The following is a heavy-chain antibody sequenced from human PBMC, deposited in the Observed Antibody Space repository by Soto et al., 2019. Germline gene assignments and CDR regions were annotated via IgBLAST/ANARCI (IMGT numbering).Heavy chain of an antibody. CDR2: IIPIFGTA. CDR3: AREELYGSGGY. J-gene: IGHJ4*02. CDR1: GGTFSSYA. Sequence: GASVKVSCKASGGTFSSYAISWVRQAPGQGLEWMGGIIPIFGTANYAQKFQGRVTITADESTSTAYMELSSLRSEDSAVYYCAREELYGSGGYWGQGTLVTVSS. V-gene: IGHV1-69*13. D-gene: IGHD3-10*01.